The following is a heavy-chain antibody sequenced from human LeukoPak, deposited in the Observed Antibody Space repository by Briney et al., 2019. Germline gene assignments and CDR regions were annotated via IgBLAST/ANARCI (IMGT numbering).Heavy chain of an antibody. V-gene: IGHV4-39*07. CDR3: ARDGVGATLGFDY. D-gene: IGHD1-26*01. J-gene: IGHJ4*02. CDR2: IYYNGST. Sequence: SETLSLTCTVSGGSISSSRYYWGWIRQPPGKGLEWIGSIYYNGSTYYSPSLKSRVTISVDTSKNQFSLKLSSVTAADTAVYYCARDGVGATLGFDYWGQGTLVTVSS. CDR1: GGSISSSRYY.